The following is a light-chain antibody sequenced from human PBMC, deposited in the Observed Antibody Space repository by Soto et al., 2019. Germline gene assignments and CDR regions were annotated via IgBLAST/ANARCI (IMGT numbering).Light chain of an antibody. V-gene: IGKV1-5*01. CDR3: QQYNTYWYA. J-gene: IGKJ2*01. CDR2: EAS. Sequence: DIQMTQSPSTLSASVGDRVTITCRASQSISRWLALYQHKPGKAPKLLIYEASNLERGVPSRFSGSGSGTEFTLTISSLQPDDFATDYCQQYNTYWYAFGQGTKLEIQ. CDR1: QSISRW.